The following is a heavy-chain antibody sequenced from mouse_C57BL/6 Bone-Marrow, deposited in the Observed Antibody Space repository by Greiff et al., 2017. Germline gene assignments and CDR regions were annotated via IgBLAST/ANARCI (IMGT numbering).Heavy chain of an antibody. CDR2: IYPGSGST. CDR3: ARYPFAY. J-gene: IGHJ3*01. V-gene: IGHV1-55*01. CDR1: GYTFPSYW. Sequence: VQLQQPGAELVKPGASVKMSCQASGYTFPSYWITWVRQRPGQGLEWIGDIYPGSGSTNYNEKFKSKATLTVDTSSSTAYMQLSSLTSEDSAVYYCARYPFAYWGQGTLVTVSA.